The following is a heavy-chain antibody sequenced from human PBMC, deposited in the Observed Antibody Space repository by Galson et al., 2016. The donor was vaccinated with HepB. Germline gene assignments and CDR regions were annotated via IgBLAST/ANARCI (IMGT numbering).Heavy chain of an antibody. CDR1: GFTVNSYG. CDR3: ARARPAVAAIIAMFSHRGPYNAMDV. D-gene: IGHD6-19*01. CDR2: ICSSTTTR. J-gene: IGHJ6*02. Sequence: SLRLSCAASGFTVNSYGMSWVRQAPGKGLEWVSYICSSTTTRYYAGSLQGRLTIPRDNARNSLYLEMNSLRHEDTAVYYCARARPAVAAIIAMFSHRGPYNAMDVWGQGTTVTVTS. V-gene: IGHV3-48*02.